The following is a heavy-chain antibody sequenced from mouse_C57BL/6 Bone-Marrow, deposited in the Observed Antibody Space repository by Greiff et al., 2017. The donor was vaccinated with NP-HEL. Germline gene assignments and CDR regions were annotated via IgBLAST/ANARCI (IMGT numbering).Heavy chain of an antibody. CDR1: GFTFSSYA. CDR3: ARERLDSSGSMDYFDY. V-gene: IGHV5-4*01. CDR2: ISDGGSYT. D-gene: IGHD3-2*02. J-gene: IGHJ2*01. Sequence: EVQGVESGGGLVKPGGSLKLSCAASGFTFSSYAMSWVRQTPEKKLVWVATISDGGSYTYYPDNVKGRFTISRDNAKNNLYLQMSHLKSEDTAMYYCARERLDSSGSMDYFDYWGQGTTLTVSS.